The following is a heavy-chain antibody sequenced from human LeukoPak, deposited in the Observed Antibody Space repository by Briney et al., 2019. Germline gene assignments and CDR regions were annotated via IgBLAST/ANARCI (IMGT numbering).Heavy chain of an antibody. V-gene: IGHV1-46*01. D-gene: IGHD6-13*01. CDR2: INPSGGST. CDR1: GYTFSSYY. J-gene: IGHJ4*02. Sequence: ASVKVSCKASGYTFSSYYMHWVRQAPGQGLEWMGIINPSGGSTSYAQKFQGRVTMTRDTSTTTVFIELSSLRSEDTAVYYCARSYSSSWLSQGRLDHWGQGTLVTVSS. CDR3: ARSYSSSWLSQGRLDH.